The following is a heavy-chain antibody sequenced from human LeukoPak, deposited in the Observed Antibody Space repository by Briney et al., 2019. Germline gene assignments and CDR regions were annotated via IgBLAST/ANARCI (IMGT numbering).Heavy chain of an antibody. V-gene: IGHV4-39*01. Sequence: SETLSLTCTVSGGSISSSSYYWGWICQPPGKGLEWIGGIYYSGSTYYNPPLKSRVTISVDTSKNQFSLKLSSVTAADTAVYYCARHSSIAARNSLGIDYWGQGTLVTVSS. CDR2: IYYSGST. J-gene: IGHJ4*02. CDR1: GGSISSSSYY. D-gene: IGHD6-6*01. CDR3: ARHSSIAARNSLGIDY.